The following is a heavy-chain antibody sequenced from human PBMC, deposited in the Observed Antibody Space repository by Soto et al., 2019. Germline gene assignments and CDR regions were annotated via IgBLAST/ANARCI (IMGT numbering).Heavy chain of an antibody. D-gene: IGHD6-19*01. CDR1: GGSISSGGYS. Sequence: QLQLQESGSGLVKPSQTLSLTCAVSGGSISSGGYSWSWIRQPPGKGLEYIGYIYHSGSTYYNPYIKSRVTISVDRSKNQFSLKLSSVTAADTAVYYCARVRSGWGIDYWGQGTLVTVSS. CDR2: IYHSGST. CDR3: ARVRSGWGIDY. J-gene: IGHJ4*02. V-gene: IGHV4-30-2*01.